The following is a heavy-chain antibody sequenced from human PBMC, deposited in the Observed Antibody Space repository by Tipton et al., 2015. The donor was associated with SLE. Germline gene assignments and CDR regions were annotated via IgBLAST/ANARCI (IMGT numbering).Heavy chain of an antibody. CDR2: INHTGGT. V-gene: IGHV4-34*01. Sequence: LRLSCAVYGGSFSGYYWSWIRQPPGKGLEWIGEINHTGGTNYNPSLKSRVTISVDTSKNQFSLKLRPVTAADTAVYYCAKEKYGVFDIWGQGTMVIVSS. CDR1: GGSFSGYY. J-gene: IGHJ3*02. CDR3: AKEKYGVFDI. D-gene: IGHD2-8*01.